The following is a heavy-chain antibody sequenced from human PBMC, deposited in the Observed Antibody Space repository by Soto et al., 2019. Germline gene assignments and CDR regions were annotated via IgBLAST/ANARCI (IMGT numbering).Heavy chain of an antibody. CDR1: GVTFGNYA. CDR2: IRSKAYGNTT. Sequence: SLTLSCTASGVTFGNYAMSWFRQAPGKGLEWVGFIRSKAYGNTTEYAASVKGIFTISRDDSKSIAYLKMNSLNTEEPGVYYCTSDSLQYYYGSGSYFFDYWGQGTLVTVSS. D-gene: IGHD3-10*01. V-gene: IGHV3-49*03. CDR3: TSDSLQYYYGSGSYFFDY. J-gene: IGHJ4*02.